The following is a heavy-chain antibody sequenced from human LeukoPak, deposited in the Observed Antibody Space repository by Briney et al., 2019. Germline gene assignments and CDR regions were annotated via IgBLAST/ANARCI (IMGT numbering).Heavy chain of an antibody. J-gene: IGHJ4*02. Sequence: GGSLRLSCAASGFTFSDYWMSWMRQAPGKGLEWVANIKFDGREEYCVDSVKGRFTISRDNAKNSVYLQLNSLRVEDTAVYYCKSGGAAPGSFDNWGQGTLVTVSP. D-gene: IGHD6-13*01. CDR2: IKFDGREE. CDR1: GFTFSDYW. CDR3: KSGGAAPGSFDN. V-gene: IGHV3-7*01.